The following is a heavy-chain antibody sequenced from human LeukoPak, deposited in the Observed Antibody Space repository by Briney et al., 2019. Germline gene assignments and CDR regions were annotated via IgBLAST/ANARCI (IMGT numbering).Heavy chain of an antibody. Sequence: SSQTLSLTCTVSGGSISSGSDYWSWVRQPAGKGLECIVRVYTDGNINNNPSPKSRVTISVNTSKNQFYLRLSSVTAADTAVYFCARVPVGYCDGGTCWFDYWGQGTLVTVSS. V-gene: IGHV4-61*02. CDR1: GGSISSGSDY. CDR3: ARVPVGYCDGGTCWFDY. J-gene: IGHJ4*02. D-gene: IGHD2-15*01. CDR2: VYTDGNI.